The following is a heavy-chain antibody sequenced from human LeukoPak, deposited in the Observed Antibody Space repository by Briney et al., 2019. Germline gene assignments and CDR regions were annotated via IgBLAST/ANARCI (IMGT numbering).Heavy chain of an antibody. CDR2: INPSGGST. V-gene: IGHV1-46*01. D-gene: IGHD5-18*01. CDR1: AYTFTGYY. J-gene: IGHJ4*02. CDR3: ARSMVDTAMVTSIDY. Sequence: ASVKVSCKASAYTFTGYYMHWVRQAPGQGLEWMGIINPSGGSTSYAQKFQGRVTMTRDTSTSTVYMELSSLRSEDTAVYYCARSMVDTAMVTSIDYWGQGTLVTVSS.